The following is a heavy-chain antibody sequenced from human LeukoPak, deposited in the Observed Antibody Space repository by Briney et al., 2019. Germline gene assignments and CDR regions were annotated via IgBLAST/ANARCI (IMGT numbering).Heavy chain of an antibody. Sequence: GGSLRLSCAASGFTFSSYAMNWVRQAPGKGLEWVSTISGSGANTYNADSVKGRFTISRDNSKNTLYLQMNSLRAEDTAVYYCAKDQVRAPVVVIAPFDYWGQGTLVTVSS. CDR1: GFTFSSYA. V-gene: IGHV3-23*01. CDR2: ISGSGANT. CDR3: AKDQVRAPVVVIAPFDY. J-gene: IGHJ4*02. D-gene: IGHD3-22*01.